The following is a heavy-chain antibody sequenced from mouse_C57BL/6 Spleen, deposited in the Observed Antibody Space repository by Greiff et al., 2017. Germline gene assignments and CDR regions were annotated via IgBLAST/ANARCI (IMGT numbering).Heavy chain of an antibody. CDR2: ISSGGDYI. CDR1: GFTFSSYA. CDR3: TRENYSNYVFAY. J-gene: IGHJ3*01. V-gene: IGHV5-9-1*02. D-gene: IGHD2-5*01. Sequence: EVKVVESGEGLVKPGGSLKLSCAASGFTFSSYAMSWVRQTPEKRLEWVAYISSGGDYIYYADTVKGRFTISRDNARNTLYLQMSSLKSEDTAMYYCTRENYSNYVFAYWGQGTLVTVSA.